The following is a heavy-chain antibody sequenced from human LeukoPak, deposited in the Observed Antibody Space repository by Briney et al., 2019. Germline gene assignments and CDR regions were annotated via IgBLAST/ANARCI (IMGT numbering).Heavy chain of an antibody. V-gene: IGHV1-8*03. CDR3: ARGRRYCSGGSCFYYYDY. Sequence: ASVKVSCKASGYTFTSYVINWVRQATGQGLEWMGWMNPNSGNTGYAQKFQGRVTITRNTSISTAYMELSSLRSEDTAVYYCARGRRYCSGGSCFYYYDYWGQGTLVTVSS. D-gene: IGHD2-15*01. CDR1: GYTFTSYV. J-gene: IGHJ4*02. CDR2: MNPNSGNT.